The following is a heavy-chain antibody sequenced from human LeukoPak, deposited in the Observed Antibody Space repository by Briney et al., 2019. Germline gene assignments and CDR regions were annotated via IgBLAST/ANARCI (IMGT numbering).Heavy chain of an antibody. Sequence: GGSLRLSCAASGFRFSDYYMSWIRQAPGKGLEWVSYISGGGSPIYYADSVKGRFTISRDNAKNSLYLQMNSLRAEDTAVYYCVRAVPAAVLGAFDIWGQGSMVTVSS. CDR2: ISGGGSPI. J-gene: IGHJ3*02. CDR1: GFRFSDYY. D-gene: IGHD2-2*02. CDR3: VRAVPAAVLGAFDI. V-gene: IGHV3-11*04.